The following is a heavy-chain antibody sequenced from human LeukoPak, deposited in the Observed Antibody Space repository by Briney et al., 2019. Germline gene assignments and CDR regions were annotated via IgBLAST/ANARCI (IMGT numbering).Heavy chain of an antibody. CDR2: IWYDGSNK. D-gene: IGHD2-2*01. CDR1: GFTFSSYG. J-gene: IGHJ6*02. Sequence: PGGSLRLSCAASGFTFSSYGMHWVRQAPGKGLAWVAVIWYDGSNKYYADSVKGRFTISRDNSKNTLYLQMNSLRAEDTAVYYCARASICSSTSCYRPYYYYYGMDVWGQGTTVTVSS. CDR3: ARASICSSTSCYRPYYYYYGMDV. V-gene: IGHV3-33*01.